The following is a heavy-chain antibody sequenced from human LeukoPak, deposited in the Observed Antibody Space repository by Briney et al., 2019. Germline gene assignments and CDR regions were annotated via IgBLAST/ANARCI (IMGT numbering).Heavy chain of an antibody. V-gene: IGHV3-30*02. CDR1: GFTFSSYG. CDR3: AKDHGVPSGYFDY. Sequence: GGSLRLSCAASGFTFSSYGMHWVRQAPGKGLEWVAFIRYDGSNKYYADSVKGRFTISRDNSKNTLYLQMNSLRAEDTAVYYCAKDHGVPSGYFDYWGQGTLVTVSS. CDR2: IRYDGSNK. J-gene: IGHJ4*02. D-gene: IGHD3-16*01.